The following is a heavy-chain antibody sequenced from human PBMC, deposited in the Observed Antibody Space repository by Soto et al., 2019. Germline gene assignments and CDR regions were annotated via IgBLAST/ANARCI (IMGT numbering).Heavy chain of an antibody. J-gene: IGHJ5*02. CDR3: ARHHTIFGVVIIWFDP. V-gene: IGHV4-39*01. D-gene: IGHD3-3*01. Sequence: SETLSLTCTVSGGSISSSSYYWGWIRQPPGKGLEWIGSIYYSGSTYYNPSLKSRVTISVDTSKNQFSLKLSSVTAADTAVYYCARHHTIFGVVIIWFDPWGQGTLVTVSS. CDR1: GGSISSSSYY. CDR2: IYYSGST.